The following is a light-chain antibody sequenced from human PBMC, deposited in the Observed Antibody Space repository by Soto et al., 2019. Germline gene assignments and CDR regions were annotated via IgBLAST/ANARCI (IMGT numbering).Light chain of an antibody. J-gene: IGKJ5*01. Sequence: VVLTQSPATLSLSPGERPTLSRRTSLSVSVYLDWYQQKPGQAPRLLISDASNRATGIPARFSGSGSGTDFTLTISSLEPEDFAVYYCHQRQYWPPITVGQGTRLEIK. CDR2: DAS. V-gene: IGKV3-11*01. CDR1: LSVSVY. CDR3: HQRQYWPPIT.